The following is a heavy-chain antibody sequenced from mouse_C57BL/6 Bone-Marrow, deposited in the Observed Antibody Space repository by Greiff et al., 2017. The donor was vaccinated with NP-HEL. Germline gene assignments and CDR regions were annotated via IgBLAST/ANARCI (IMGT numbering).Heavy chain of an antibody. D-gene: IGHD4-1*01. Sequence: VQLKESGAELVKPGASVKLSCTASGFNIKDSYMHWVKQRTEQGLEWIGRIDPEDGETKYAPKFQGKATITADPSSNTAYLQLSSLTSEDTAVYYCAKLGRRYFDYWGQGTTLTVSS. J-gene: IGHJ2*01. CDR2: IDPEDGET. CDR3: AKLGRRYFDY. V-gene: IGHV14-2*01. CDR1: GFNIKDSY.